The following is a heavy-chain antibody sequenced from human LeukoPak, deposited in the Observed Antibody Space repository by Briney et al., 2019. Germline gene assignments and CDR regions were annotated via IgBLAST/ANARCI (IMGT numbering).Heavy chain of an antibody. CDR2: ISSSGTTI. D-gene: IGHD3-10*02. CDR1: GFTFRTSG. Sequence: GGSLRLSCAASGFTFRTSGMNWVRQAPGKGLEWVSYISSSGTTISYAQSVKGRFTISRDNAKNSLYLQMNSLRAEDTAVYYCAELGITMIGGVWGKGTTVTISS. J-gene: IGHJ6*04. CDR3: AELGITMIGGV. V-gene: IGHV3-48*04.